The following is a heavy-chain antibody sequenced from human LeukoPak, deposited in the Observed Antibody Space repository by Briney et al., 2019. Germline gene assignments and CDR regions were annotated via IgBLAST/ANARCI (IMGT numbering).Heavy chain of an antibody. Sequence: SETLSLTCTVSGGSISSYYWSWIRQPAGKGLEWIGRIYTSGSTNYNPSLKSRVTISVDTSKNQFSLKLSSVTAADTAVYYCARHRAPYDSSGYYAYWGQGTLVTVSS. V-gene: IGHV4-4*07. CDR3: ARHRAPYDSSGYYAY. CDR1: GGSISSYY. D-gene: IGHD3-22*01. J-gene: IGHJ4*02. CDR2: IYTSGST.